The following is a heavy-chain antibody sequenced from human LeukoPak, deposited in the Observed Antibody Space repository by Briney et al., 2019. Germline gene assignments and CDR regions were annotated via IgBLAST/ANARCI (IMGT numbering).Heavy chain of an antibody. V-gene: IGHV3-21*01. CDR2: ISSSSSYI. J-gene: IGHJ5*02. CDR3: ARDRITGTTGRVSWFDP. CDR1: GFTFSSYS. D-gene: IGHD1-20*01. Sequence: GGSLRLSCAASGFTFSSYSMNWVRQAPGKGLEWVSSISSSSSYIYYADSVKGRFTISRDNAKNSLYLQVNSLRAEDTAVYYCARDRITGTTGRVSWFDPWGQGTLVTVSS.